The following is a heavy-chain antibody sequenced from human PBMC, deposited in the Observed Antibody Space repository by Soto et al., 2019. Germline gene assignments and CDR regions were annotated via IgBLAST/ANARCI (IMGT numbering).Heavy chain of an antibody. CDR2: IYYSGST. CDR1: GGSISTYY. D-gene: IGHD6-13*01. CDR3: ARHKVPGSWSYFEY. Sequence: QVQLQESGPGLVNPSETLSLTCTVSGGSISTYYWSWIRQPPGKGLQWIGYIYYSGSTNYNPSLKSRVTISLDTSKNQFSLQLSSVTAADTAVYFCARHKVPGSWSYFEYWGQGTLVTVSS. V-gene: IGHV4-59*08. J-gene: IGHJ4*02.